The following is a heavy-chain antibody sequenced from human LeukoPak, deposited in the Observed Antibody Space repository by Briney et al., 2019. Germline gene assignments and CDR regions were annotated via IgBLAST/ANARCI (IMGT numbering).Heavy chain of an antibody. CDR2: ILVSGGST. V-gene: IGHV3-23*01. Sequence: GGSLRLSCAASGFTFSNYAMSWVRQAPGKGLEWVSAILVSGGSTYYADSVKGRFTVSRDNSKSTLYLQMNSLRAEDTALYYCAKWGDYDVLTGYYVPDYWGQGTLVTVSS. J-gene: IGHJ4*02. CDR3: AKWGDYDVLTGYYVPDY. D-gene: IGHD3-9*01. CDR1: GFTFSNYA.